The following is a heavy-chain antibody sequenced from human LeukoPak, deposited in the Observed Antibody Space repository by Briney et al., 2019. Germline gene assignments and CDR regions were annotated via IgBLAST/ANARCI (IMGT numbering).Heavy chain of an antibody. D-gene: IGHD5-24*01. Sequence: SETLSLTCTVSGGSINSYYWSWIRQPPGKGLEWIGYIYYSGSTNYNPSLKSRVTISVDTSKNQFSLKLSSVTAADTAVYYCARSVEMATIAIDPWGQGTLVTVSS. CDR1: GGSINSYY. J-gene: IGHJ5*02. CDR3: ARSVEMATIAIDP. V-gene: IGHV4-59*01. CDR2: IYYSGST.